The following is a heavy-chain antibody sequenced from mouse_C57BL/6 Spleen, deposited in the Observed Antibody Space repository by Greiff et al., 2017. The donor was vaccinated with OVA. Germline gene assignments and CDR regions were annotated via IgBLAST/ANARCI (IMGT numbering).Heavy chain of an antibody. CDR2: IYPGDGDT. D-gene: IGHD2-1*01. V-gene: IGHV1-80*01. CDR3: ARGGYYGNSFDY. Sequence: QVQLQQSGAELVKPGASVKISCKASGYAFSSYWMNWVKQRPGKGLEWIGQIYPGDGDTNYNGKFKGQATLTADKSSSTAYMQLSSLTSEDSSVYVCARGGYYGNSFDYWGQGTTLTVSS. J-gene: IGHJ2*01. CDR1: GYAFSSYW.